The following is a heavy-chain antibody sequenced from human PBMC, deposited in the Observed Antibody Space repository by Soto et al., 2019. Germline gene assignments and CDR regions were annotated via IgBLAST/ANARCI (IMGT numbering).Heavy chain of an antibody. CDR3: VREFLAGSFDR. J-gene: IGHJ4*02. V-gene: IGHV1-18*04. CDR2: ISGYNGDT. Sequence: QVQLVQSGAEVKKPGASVKVSCKTSGYTYSKYIIAWVRQTPGQGLEWMGWISGYNGDTQYAPELQGRGTLTSETSTSTAYMERRSLTADDTAVDSCVREFLAGSFDRWGPGTRVTVSS. D-gene: IGHD3-9*01. CDR1: GYTYSKYI.